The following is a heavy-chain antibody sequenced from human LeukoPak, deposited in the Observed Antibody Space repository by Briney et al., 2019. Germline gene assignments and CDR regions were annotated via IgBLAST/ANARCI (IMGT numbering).Heavy chain of an antibody. CDR1: GDSISSSSYY. CDR3: ARDVVAARGSFDY. CDR2: VYYSGST. J-gene: IGHJ4*02. Sequence: SETLSLTCTVSGDSISSSSYYWDWIRQPPGKGLEWIGSVYYSGSTYYNPSLRSRVTMSVDMSKNQFSLKLRSVTAADTAVYYCARDVVAARGSFDYWGQGTLVTVSS. D-gene: IGHD2-2*01. V-gene: IGHV4-39*07.